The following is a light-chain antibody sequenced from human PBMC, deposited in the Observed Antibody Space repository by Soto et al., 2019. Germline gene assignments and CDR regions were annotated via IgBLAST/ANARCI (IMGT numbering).Light chain of an antibody. CDR3: QQYNDNWK. CDR1: QSISSW. V-gene: IGKV1-5*03. CDR2: KAS. Sequence: DIQMTQSPSTLSASVGDRVTITCRASQSISSWLAWYQQKPGTAPNLLIYKASTLQSGVPSRFSGSGSGTEFTLTISSLQPDDSATYYCQQYNDNWKFGQGTKVEIK. J-gene: IGKJ1*01.